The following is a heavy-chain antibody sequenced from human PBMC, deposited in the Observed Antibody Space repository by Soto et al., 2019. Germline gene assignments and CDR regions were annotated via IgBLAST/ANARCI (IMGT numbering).Heavy chain of an antibody. D-gene: IGHD2-21*02. Sequence: SETLSLTCTVSGGSISSGDYYWSWIRQPPGKGLEWIGYIYYSGSTYYNPSLKSRVTISVDTSKNQFSLKLSSVTAADTAVYYCARAEEVTANYYYGMDVWGQGTTVTVS. V-gene: IGHV4-30-4*01. CDR2: IYYSGST. CDR3: ARAEEVTANYYYGMDV. J-gene: IGHJ6*02. CDR1: GGSISSGDYY.